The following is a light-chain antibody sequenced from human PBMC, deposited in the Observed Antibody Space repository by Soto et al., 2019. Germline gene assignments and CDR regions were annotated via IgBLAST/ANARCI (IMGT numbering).Light chain of an antibody. CDR3: QQYNSYSRT. CDR1: QSISSW. J-gene: IGKJ1*01. CDR2: KAS. Sequence: DIQMTQFPSTLSASVGDRVTITCRASQSISSWLAWYQQKPGKVPKLLIYKASSLESGVPSRFSGSGSGTEFTLTISSLQPDDFATYYCQQYNSYSRTFGQGTKVEIK. V-gene: IGKV1-5*03.